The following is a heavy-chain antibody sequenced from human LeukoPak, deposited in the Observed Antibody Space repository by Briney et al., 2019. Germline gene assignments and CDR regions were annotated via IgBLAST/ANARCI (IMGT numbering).Heavy chain of an antibody. CDR3: ARGNWNDDHPFDY. J-gene: IGHJ4*02. D-gene: IGHD1-1*01. CDR1: GFTFSSYA. CDR2: ISGSGGST. Sequence: GGSLRLSCAASGFTFSSYAMSWVRQAPGKGLEWVSAISGSGGSTYYADSVKGRFTLSRDNSKNTLYLQVNSLRAEDTAVYYCARGNWNDDHPFDYWGQGTLVTVSS. V-gene: IGHV3-23*01.